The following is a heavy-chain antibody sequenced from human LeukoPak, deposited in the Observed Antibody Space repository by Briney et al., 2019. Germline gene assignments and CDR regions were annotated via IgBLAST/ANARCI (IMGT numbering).Heavy chain of an antibody. J-gene: IGHJ4*02. CDR2: IYYSGST. V-gene: IGHV4-59*12. CDR1: GGSISSYY. Sequence: PSETLSLTCTVSGGSISSYYWSWIRQPPGKGLEWIGYIYYSGSTNYNPSLKSRVTISVDTSKNQFSLKLSSVTAADTAVYFCAREPYSGSYYVIYWGQGTLVTVSS. CDR3: AREPYSGSYYVIY. D-gene: IGHD1-26*01.